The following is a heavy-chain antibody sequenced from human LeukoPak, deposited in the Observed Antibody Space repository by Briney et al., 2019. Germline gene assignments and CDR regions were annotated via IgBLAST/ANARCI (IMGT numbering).Heavy chain of an antibody. V-gene: IGHV4-39*01. CDR3: AGNGKWRLLLRQAPSCFDI. CDR1: GGSISSSSYY. J-gene: IGHJ3*02. Sequence: SETLSLTCTISGGSISSSSYYWGWIRQPPGKGLEWIGSIYYSGSTYYNPSLKSRVTISVDTSKNQFSLKLSSVTAADTAVYYCAGNGKWRLLLRQAPSCFDIWGQRTMVTVSS. D-gene: IGHD2-21*02. CDR2: IYYSGST.